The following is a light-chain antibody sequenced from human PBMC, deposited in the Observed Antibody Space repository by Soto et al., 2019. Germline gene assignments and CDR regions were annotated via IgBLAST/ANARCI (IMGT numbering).Light chain of an antibody. CDR3: QQYNNWPPYT. Sequence: EKVMTQSPATLSVSPGERATLSCRASQSVSSNLAWYQQKPGQAPSLIIYGPSTRATGIPARFSGSGSGTEFTLTISSLQSEYFAVYYCQQYNNWPPYTFGQGTKLEIK. CDR1: QSVSSN. CDR2: GPS. J-gene: IGKJ2*01. V-gene: IGKV3-15*01.